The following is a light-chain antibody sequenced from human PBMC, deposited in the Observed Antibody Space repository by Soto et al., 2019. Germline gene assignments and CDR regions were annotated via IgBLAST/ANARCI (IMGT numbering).Light chain of an antibody. CDR1: QSISVY. V-gene: IGKV1-39*01. J-gene: IGKJ4*01. CDR3: QQSFSSPLT. CDR2: AAS. Sequence: DIQMTQSPSSLSASVGDRVTITCRASQSISVYLNWYQQKPGKAPKLLIYAASSLQSGVPSRVSGSGSGTDFTLNISTLQPEDFATYYCQQSFSSPLTFGGGTKVEIK.